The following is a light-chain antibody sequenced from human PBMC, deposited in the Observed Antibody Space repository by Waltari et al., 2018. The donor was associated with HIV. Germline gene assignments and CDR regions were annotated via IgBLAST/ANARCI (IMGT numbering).Light chain of an antibody. J-gene: IGLJ3*02. Sequence: VVTQQPSLTVSPGGTVTLTCASSTGAVSTSSYPSWLQPRPGQAPRPLIFSLNKRHSWTPAHFSGSLLGDKAVLPLSPRQAEDEADYYCLLDYGGSRPSWVFGGGTKLTVL. V-gene: IGLV7-43*01. CDR1: TGAVSTSSY. CDR3: LLDYGGSRPSWV. CDR2: SLN.